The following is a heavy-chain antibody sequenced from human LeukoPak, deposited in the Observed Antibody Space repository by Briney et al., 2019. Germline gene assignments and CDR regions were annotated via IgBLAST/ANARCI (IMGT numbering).Heavy chain of an antibody. Sequence: GGSLRLSCAASGFTFSSYGMHWVRQAPGKGLEWVAVIWYDGSNKYYADSVKGRFTISRDNPKNTVYLQMNSLRAEDTAVYYCAREIKPPRPGYIYGPTDYWGQGTLVTVSS. CDR1: GFTFSSYG. CDR2: IWYDGSNK. J-gene: IGHJ4*02. D-gene: IGHD5-18*01. CDR3: AREIKPPRPGYIYGPTDY. V-gene: IGHV3-33*01.